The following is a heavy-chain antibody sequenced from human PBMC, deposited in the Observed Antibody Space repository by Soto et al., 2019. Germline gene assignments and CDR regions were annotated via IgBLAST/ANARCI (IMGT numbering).Heavy chain of an antibody. CDR3: ARSYYYDSSGYYSSKTYYFDY. CDR1: GGSISSGGYY. D-gene: IGHD3-22*01. J-gene: IGHJ4*02. Sequence: QVQLQESGPGLVKPSQTLSLTCTVSGGSISSGGYYWSWIRQHPGKGLEWIGYIYYSGSTYYNPSLKSRVTISVDTSKNQFALKLSSVTAADTAVYYCARSYYYDSSGYYSSKTYYFDYWGQGTLVTVSS. CDR2: IYYSGST. V-gene: IGHV4-31*03.